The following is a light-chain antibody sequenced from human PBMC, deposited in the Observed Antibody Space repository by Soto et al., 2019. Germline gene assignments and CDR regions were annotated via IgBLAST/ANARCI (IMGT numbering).Light chain of an antibody. CDR3: QQYNERPPWT. CDR1: LTMNNN. Sequence: EIVMTQSPATLSVSPGESVTLSCRASLTMNNNIAWYQHKPGQAPRLLIFGASSRATGVPGRFSGSGFGTEFTLSISSLQSEDFAVYYGQQYNERPPWTFGQGTTVEMK. V-gene: IGKV3-15*01. J-gene: IGKJ1*01. CDR2: GAS.